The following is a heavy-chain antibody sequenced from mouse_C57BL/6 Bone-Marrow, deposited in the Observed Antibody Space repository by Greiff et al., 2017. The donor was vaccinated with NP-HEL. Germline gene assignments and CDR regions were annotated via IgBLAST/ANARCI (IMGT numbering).Heavy chain of an antibody. D-gene: IGHD4-1*01. J-gene: IGHJ1*03. V-gene: IGHV1-22*01. CDR2: INPNNGGT. CDR3: ARRPTGTKYFDV. CDR1: GYTFTDYN. Sequence: VQLQQSGPELVKPGASVKMSCKASGYTFTDYNMHWVKQRHGKSLEWIGYINPNNGGTSYNQKFKGKATLTVNKSSSTAYMELRSLTSEDSAVYYCARRPTGTKYFDVWGTGTTVTVSS.